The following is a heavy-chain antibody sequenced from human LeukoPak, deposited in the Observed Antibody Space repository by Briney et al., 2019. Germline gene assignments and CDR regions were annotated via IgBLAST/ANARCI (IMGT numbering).Heavy chain of an antibody. CDR3: ARSGPSVNNWFDP. J-gene: IGHJ5*02. V-gene: IGHV4-39*07. Sequence: SETLSLTCTVSGGSISSSSYYWSWIRQPPGKGLEWIGEINHSGSTNYNPSLKSRVTISVDTSKNQFSLKLSSVTAADTAVYYCARSGPSVNNWFDPWGQGTLVTVSS. CDR2: INHSGST. CDR1: GGSISSSSYY.